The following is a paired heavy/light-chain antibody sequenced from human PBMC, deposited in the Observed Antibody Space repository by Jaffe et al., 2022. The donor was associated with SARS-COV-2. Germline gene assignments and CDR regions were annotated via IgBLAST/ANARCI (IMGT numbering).Light chain of an antibody. Sequence: QSALTQPPSASGSPGQSVTISCTGTSSDIGGYNYVSWYQQPPGKAPKLMIYEVSKRPSGVPDRFSGSKSGNTASLTVSGLQAEDEADYYCSSYAGSNIVFGGGTKLTVL. J-gene: IGLJ3*02. CDR1: SSDIGGYNY. V-gene: IGLV2-8*01. CDR2: EVS. CDR3: SSYAGSNIV.
Heavy chain of an antibody. J-gene: IGHJ6*02. D-gene: IGHD5-12*01. Sequence: EVQLVESGGGLVQPGGSLRLSCAASGFTFSSYPMNWVRQAPGKGLEWVSYISHNSRAIYQADSVKGRFSISRDNAKNSLYLQMNSLRDEDTAVYYCVRDGRSGYNMDVWGQGTAVTVSS. CDR1: GFTFSSYP. CDR3: VRDGRSGYNMDV. CDR2: ISHNSRAI. V-gene: IGHV3-48*02.